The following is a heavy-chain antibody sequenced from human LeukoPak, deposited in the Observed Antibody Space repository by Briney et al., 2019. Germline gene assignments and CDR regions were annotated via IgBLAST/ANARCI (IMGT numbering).Heavy chain of an antibody. J-gene: IGHJ6*03. V-gene: IGHV1-18*01. CDR3: ARVTKSYYYYDYMDV. CDR1: GYTFTISG. D-gene: IGHD4-11*01. CDR2: ISAYNGNT. Sequence: ASVKVSCKASGYTFTISGVGWVRQAPGQGLEWMGWISAYNGNTNYAQNLQGRVTMTTDTSTNTAYMQLRSLRSDDTALYYCARVTKSYYYYDYMDVWGNGTTVTVSS.